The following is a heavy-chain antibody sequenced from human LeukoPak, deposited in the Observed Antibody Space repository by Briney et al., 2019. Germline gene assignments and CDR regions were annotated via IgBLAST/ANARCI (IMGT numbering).Heavy chain of an antibody. CDR3: AKEGAAGTNRWFDP. V-gene: IGHV3-23*01. J-gene: IGHJ5*02. CDR2: ISGNGGST. Sequence: PGGSLRLSCAASGFTLRSYAVSWVRQAPGKGLEWVSSISGNGGSTYYGDSVKGRFAISRDDSKNILYLQMNSLRAEDTAVYYCAKEGAAGTNRWFDPWGQGTLVTVSS. D-gene: IGHD6-13*01. CDR1: GFTLRSYA.